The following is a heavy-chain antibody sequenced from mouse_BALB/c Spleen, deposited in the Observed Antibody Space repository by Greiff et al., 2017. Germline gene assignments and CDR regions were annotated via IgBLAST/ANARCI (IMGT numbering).Heavy chain of an antibody. V-gene: IGHV3-8*02. CDR3: ARSLSGHWYFDV. J-gene: IGHJ1*01. D-gene: IGHD6-1*01. CDR1: GDSITSGY. CDR2: ISYSGST. Sequence: EVQLQQSGPSLVKPSQTLSLTCSVTGDSITSGYWNWIRKFPGNKLEYMGYISYSGSTYYNPSLKSRISITRDTSKNQYYLQLNSVTTEDTATYYCARSLSGHWYFDVWGAGTTVTVSS.